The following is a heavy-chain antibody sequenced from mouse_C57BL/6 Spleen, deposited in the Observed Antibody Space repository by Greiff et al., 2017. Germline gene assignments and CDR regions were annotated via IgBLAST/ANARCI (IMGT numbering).Heavy chain of an antibody. V-gene: IGHV1-69*01. CDR3: ARGDGYDWFAY. CDR1: GYTFTSYW. Sequence: QVQLKESGAELVMPGASVKLSCKASGYTFTSYWMHWVKQRPGQGLEWIGEIDPSDSYTNYNQKFKGKSTLTVDKSSSTAYMQLSSLTSEDSAVYYCARGDGYDWFAYWGQGTLVTVSA. CDR2: IDPSDSYT. J-gene: IGHJ3*01. D-gene: IGHD2-2*01.